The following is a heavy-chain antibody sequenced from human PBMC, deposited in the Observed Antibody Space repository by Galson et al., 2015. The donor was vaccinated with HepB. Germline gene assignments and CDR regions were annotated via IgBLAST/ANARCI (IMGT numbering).Heavy chain of an antibody. CDR1: GGSISSYY. Sequence: ETLSLTCTVSGGSISSYYWSWIRQPPGKGLEWIGYIYYSGSTNYNPSLKSRVTISVDTSKNQFSLKLSSVTAADTAVYYCARGVVNFHYWGQGTLVTVSS. CDR2: IYYSGST. D-gene: IGHD4-23*01. J-gene: IGHJ4*02. CDR3: ARGVVNFHY. V-gene: IGHV4-59*01.